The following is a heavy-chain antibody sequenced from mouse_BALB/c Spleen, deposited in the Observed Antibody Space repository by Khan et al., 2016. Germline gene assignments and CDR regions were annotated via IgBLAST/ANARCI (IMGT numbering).Heavy chain of an antibody. Sequence: QVQLQQSAAELARPGASVTMSCKASGYTFPRYTMHWVKQRPGQSLEWIGYINPNSGSTEYNQKFKDQTTLTADKSSNTAYLQLNSLTSEDSAVCYCAGGDYWGQGTPLTVSS. V-gene: IGHV1-4*02. CDR2: INPNSGST. J-gene: IGHJ2*01. CDR3: AGGDY. CDR1: GYTFPRYT.